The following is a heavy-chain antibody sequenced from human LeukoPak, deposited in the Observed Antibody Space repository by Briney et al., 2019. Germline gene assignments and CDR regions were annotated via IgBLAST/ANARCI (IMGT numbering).Heavy chain of an antibody. J-gene: IGHJ4*02. Sequence: SSETLSLTCAVYGGSFSGYYWSWIRQPPGKGLEWIGEINHSGSTNYNPSLKSRVTISVDTSMNQFSLKLSSVTAADTAVYYCAREEGSGDYFDYWGQGTLVTVSS. CDR3: AREEGSGDYFDY. CDR1: GGSFSGYY. CDR2: INHSGST. D-gene: IGHD6-19*01. V-gene: IGHV4-34*01.